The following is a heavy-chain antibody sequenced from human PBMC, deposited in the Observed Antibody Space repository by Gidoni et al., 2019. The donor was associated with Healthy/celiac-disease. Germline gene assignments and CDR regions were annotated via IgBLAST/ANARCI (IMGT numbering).Heavy chain of an antibody. Sequence: QVQLQESGPGLVKPSETLSLTCTVSGGSVSSGSYYWSWIRQPPGKGLEWIGYIYYSGSTNYNPSRKSRVTISVDTSKNQFSLKLSSVTAADTAVYYCARSLDSYATDYYYGMDVWGQGTTVTVSS. J-gene: IGHJ6*02. V-gene: IGHV4-61*01. CDR2: IYYSGST. CDR1: GGSVSSGSYY. D-gene: IGHD5-18*01. CDR3: ARSLDSYATDYYYGMDV.